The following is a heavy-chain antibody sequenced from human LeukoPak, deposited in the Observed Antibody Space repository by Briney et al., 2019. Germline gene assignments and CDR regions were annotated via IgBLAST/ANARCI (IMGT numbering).Heavy chain of an antibody. Sequence: PGGSLRLSCAVSGFTVSSNYMSWVRQAPGKGLDWVSVIYGGVSTSYADSVKGRFTIPRDNSKNTLYLQMSSLRAEDTAVYYCVKAVGAKGDYYYYYGMDVWGQGTTVTVSS. D-gene: IGHD1-26*01. CDR1: GFTVSSNY. J-gene: IGHJ6*02. V-gene: IGHV3-53*05. CDR3: VKAVGAKGDYYYYYGMDV. CDR2: IYGGVST.